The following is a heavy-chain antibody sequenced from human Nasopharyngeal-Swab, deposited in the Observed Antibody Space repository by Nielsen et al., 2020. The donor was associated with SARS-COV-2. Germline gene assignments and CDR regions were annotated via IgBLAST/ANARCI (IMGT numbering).Heavy chain of an antibody. V-gene: IGHV4-39*01. CDR1: GVSLSSSSYF. CDR3: ANHYGGGLPYGMDV. D-gene: IGHD4/OR15-4a*01. J-gene: IGHJ6*02. CDR2: IYYSGNT. Sequence: SETLSLTCTVSGVSLSSSSYFWGWIRQPPGKGLEWIGSIYYSGNTYCNPSLKSRVTITVDTYNNQFSLKLSSVTAADTAVYYCANHYGGGLPYGMDVWGQGTTVTVSS.